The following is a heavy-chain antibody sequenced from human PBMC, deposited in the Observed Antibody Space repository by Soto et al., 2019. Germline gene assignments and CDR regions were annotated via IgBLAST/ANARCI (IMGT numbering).Heavy chain of an antibody. CDR3: VEGWNDF. Sequence: EVPVVESGGDLVEPGGSLRLSCVTSGFMFSSAWMSWVRQGPGKGLEWVARIKSKNDGGAADYAAPVNGRFSISRDDSKSTVYLQMNSLRAEDTALYYCVEGWNDFWGQGTLVTVSS. CDR1: GFMFSSAW. D-gene: IGHD1-1*01. J-gene: IGHJ4*01. CDR2: IKSKNDGGAA. V-gene: IGHV3-15*01.